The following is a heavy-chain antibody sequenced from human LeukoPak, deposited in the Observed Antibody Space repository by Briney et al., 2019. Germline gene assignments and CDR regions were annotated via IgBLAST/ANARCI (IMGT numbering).Heavy chain of an antibody. J-gene: IGHJ4*02. CDR1: GFTFSSYA. Sequence: PGGSLRLSXAASGFTFSSYAMHWVRQAPGKGLEYVSAISSNGGSTYYANSVKGRFTISRDNSKNTLYLQMGSLRAEDMAVYYCARVPPRYDSSDYWGQGTLVTVSS. CDR2: ISSNGGST. CDR3: ARVPPRYDSSDY. D-gene: IGHD3-3*01. V-gene: IGHV3-64*01.